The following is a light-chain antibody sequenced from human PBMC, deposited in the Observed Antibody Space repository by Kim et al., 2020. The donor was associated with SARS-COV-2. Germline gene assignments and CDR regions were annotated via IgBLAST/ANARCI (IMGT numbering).Light chain of an antibody. V-gene: IGLV3-21*04. CDR1: KIPSKG. CDR2: NDI. Sequence: SYELTQPPSVSVAPGETARITCGGNKIPSKGVHWYQQKAGQAPVLVIYNDIDRPSGIPERFSGSNSGNTATLTITRVEAGDEADYYCQGWDKRGDLGVFG. J-gene: IGLJ3*02. CDR3: QGWDKRGDLGV.